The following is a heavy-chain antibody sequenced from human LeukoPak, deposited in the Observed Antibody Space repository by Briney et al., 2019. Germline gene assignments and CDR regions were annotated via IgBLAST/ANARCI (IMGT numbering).Heavy chain of an antibody. CDR3: TTQGHHYDSSGYNFVDY. CDR2: IKSKVDGGTT. CDR1: GFTFSNAW. D-gene: IGHD3-22*01. J-gene: IGHJ4*02. Sequence: GGSLRLSCAASGFTFSNAWMSWVRQAPGKGLEWVGRIKSKVDGGTTDYAAPVKGRFTISRDDSKNTVNLQMNSLKSEDTAVYHCTTQGHHYDSSGYNFVDYWGQGTLVTVSS. V-gene: IGHV3-15*01.